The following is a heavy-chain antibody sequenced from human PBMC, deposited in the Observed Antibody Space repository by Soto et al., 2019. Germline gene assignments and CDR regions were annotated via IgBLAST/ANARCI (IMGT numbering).Heavy chain of an antibody. CDR2: INPSGGST. J-gene: IGHJ6*02. D-gene: IGHD2-2*01. CDR1: GYTLTSYY. V-gene: IGHV1-46*01. CDR3: ARDCSSTSCTSSYYYYYYGMDV. Sequence: QVQLVQSGAEVKKPGASVKVSCKASGYTLTSYYMHWVRQAPGQGLEWMGIINPSGGSTSYAQKFQGRVTMTRDTSTSTVYMELSSLRSEDTAVYYCARDCSSTSCTSSYYYYYYGMDVWGQGTTVTVSS.